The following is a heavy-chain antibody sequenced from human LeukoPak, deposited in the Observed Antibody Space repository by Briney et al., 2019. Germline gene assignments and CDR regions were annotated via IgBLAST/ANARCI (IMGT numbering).Heavy chain of an antibody. D-gene: IGHD6-6*01. CDR1: GFTFSSYS. CDR3: ARGEFIAARPGGDY. V-gene: IGHV3-48*01. J-gene: IGHJ4*02. Sequence: PGGSLRLSCAASGFTFSSYSMNWVRQAPGKGLKWVSYISSSSSTMYYADSVKGRFTISRDNAKNSLYLQMNSLRAEDTAVYYCARGEFIAARPGGDYWGQGTLVTVSS. CDR2: ISSSSSTM.